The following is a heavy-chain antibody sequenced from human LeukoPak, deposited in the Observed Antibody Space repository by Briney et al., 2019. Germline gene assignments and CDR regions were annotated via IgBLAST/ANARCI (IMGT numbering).Heavy chain of an antibody. V-gene: IGHV4-39*07. J-gene: IGHJ5*02. CDR3: ARDPSPFYSGSYLGFDH. CDR1: GGSISSSSYY. CDR2: IYYSGST. D-gene: IGHD1-26*01. Sequence: SETLSLTCTVSGGSISSSSYYWGWIRQPPGKGLEWIGSIYYSGSTYYNPSLKCRVTISVDTSKNQFSLKLSSVTAADTAVYYCARDPSPFYSGSYLGFDHWGQGTLVTVSS.